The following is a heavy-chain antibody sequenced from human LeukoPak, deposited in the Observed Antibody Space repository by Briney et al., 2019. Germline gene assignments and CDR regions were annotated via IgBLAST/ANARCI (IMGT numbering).Heavy chain of an antibody. CDR2: ISTSSGST. CDR3: ARLREGSDHDY. CDR1: GFTFSDYY. V-gene: IGHV3-11*06. D-gene: IGHD4-17*01. Sequence: GGSLRLSCAASGFTFSDYYMSWIRQVPGKGLEWVSKISTSSGSTNYADSVRGRSTVSRDNAKSSLYFQMDSLRAEDTAVYYCARLREGSDHDYWGQGTLVTVSS. J-gene: IGHJ4*02.